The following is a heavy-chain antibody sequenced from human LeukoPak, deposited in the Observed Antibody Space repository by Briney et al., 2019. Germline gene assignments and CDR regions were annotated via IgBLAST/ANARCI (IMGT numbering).Heavy chain of an antibody. CDR3: AKDFYVGAPDLYAFDI. J-gene: IGHJ3*02. Sequence: GGSLRLSCAASGFTFSRYAMSWVRQAPGKGLEWVSAISGSGGSTYYADSVKGRFTISRDNSKNTLYLQMNSLRAEDTAVYYCAKDFYVGAPDLYAFDIWGQGTMVTVSS. D-gene: IGHD1-26*01. CDR2: ISGSGGST. CDR1: GFTFSRYA. V-gene: IGHV3-23*01.